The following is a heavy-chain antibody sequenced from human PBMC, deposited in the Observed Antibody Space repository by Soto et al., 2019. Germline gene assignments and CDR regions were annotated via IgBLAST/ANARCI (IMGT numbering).Heavy chain of an antibody. CDR3: AKSPRGEMATD. V-gene: IGHV1-18*01. CDR1: GYTFINYH. D-gene: IGHD5-12*01. J-gene: IGHJ4*02. Sequence: QVQLVQSGGEVKKPGASVTVSCKASGYTFINYHITWVRQAPGQGLEWMAWINTYNGMTDYAQRFQGRVTMTRDTSTSTACMELRNLGSDDTAAYFCAKSPRGEMATDWGQGTLVTVSS. CDR2: INTYNGMT.